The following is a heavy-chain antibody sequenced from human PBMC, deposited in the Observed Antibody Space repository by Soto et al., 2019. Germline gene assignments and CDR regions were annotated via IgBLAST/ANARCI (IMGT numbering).Heavy chain of an antibody. CDR2: MNPNSGNT. CDR3: ARLPDASYYYYYMDV. D-gene: IGHD2-2*01. CDR1: GYNFTSYD. V-gene: IGHV1-8*01. J-gene: IGHJ6*03. Sequence: QVQLVQSGAEVKKPGASVKVSCKASGYNFTSYDINWVRQATGQGLAWMGWMNPNSGNTGYVPKFQGRVTMNRNTSISTAYIKLSSLRYEDTAVYYGARLPDASYYYYYMDVWGKGTPVTVSS.